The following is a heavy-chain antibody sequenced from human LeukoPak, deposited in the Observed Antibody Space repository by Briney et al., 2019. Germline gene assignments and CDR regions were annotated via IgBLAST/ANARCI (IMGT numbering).Heavy chain of an antibody. D-gene: IGHD6-19*01. CDR2: IYYSGST. Sequence: SETLSLTCTVSGGSISSSSYYRGWIRQPPGKGLEWIGSIYYSGSTYYNPSLNSRVTISVDTSKNQFSLKLSSVTAADTAVYYCARVKGSGWKRPLHWYFDLWGRGTLVTVSS. CDR3: ARVKGSGWKRPLHWYFDL. V-gene: IGHV4-39*07. CDR1: GGSISSSSYY. J-gene: IGHJ2*01.